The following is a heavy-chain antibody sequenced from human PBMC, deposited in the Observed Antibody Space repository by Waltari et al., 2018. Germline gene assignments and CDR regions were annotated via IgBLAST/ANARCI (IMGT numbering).Heavy chain of an antibody. CDR3: ARDSPDKHWKFFGNDH. CDR2: RNKDGSER. Sequence: EVQLVESGGGLAHPGGSLTLSCVGSGFTLRNYWMTWVRQAPGKGLEWVATRNKDGSERYYVDSVRGRFIISKDDAKNSLSLEMNILAVEDTAINYCARDSPDKHWKFFGNDHWGQGTLVNVSP. D-gene: IGHD1-1*01. J-gene: IGHJ4*02. CDR1: GFTLRNYW. V-gene: IGHV3-7*01.